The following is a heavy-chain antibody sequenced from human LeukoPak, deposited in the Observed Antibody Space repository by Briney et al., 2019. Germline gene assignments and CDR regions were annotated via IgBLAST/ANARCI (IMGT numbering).Heavy chain of an antibody. J-gene: IGHJ4*02. CDR1: GGTFSSYA. CDR3: ATWLAARPT. Sequence: EASVKVSCKASGGTFSSYAISWVRQAPGQGLEWMGRINPNSGGTNYAQKFQGRVTMTRDTSISTAYMELSRLRSDDTAVYYCATWLAARPTWGQGTLVTVSS. D-gene: IGHD6-6*01. CDR2: INPNSGGT. V-gene: IGHV1-2*06.